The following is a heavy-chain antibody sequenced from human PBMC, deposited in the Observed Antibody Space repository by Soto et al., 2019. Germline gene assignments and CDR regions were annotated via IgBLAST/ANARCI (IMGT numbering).Heavy chain of an antibody. CDR1: GGSIISYY. V-gene: IGHV4-4*07. D-gene: IGHD6-6*01. CDR2: IYTSGST. J-gene: IGHJ3*02. CDR3: ARDSYSSSSRAFDI. Sequence: SETLSLTCTVSGGSIISYYCIFIRHPAGKGLEWIGRIYTSGSTNYNPSLKSRVTMSVDTSKNQFSLKLSSVTAADTAVYYCARDSYSSSSRAFDIWGQGTMVTVSS.